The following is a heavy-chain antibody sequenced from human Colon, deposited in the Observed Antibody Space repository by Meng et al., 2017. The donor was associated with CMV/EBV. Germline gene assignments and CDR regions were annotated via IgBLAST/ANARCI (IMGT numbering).Heavy chain of an antibody. V-gene: IGHV4-39*07. CDR3: ARESGKFWSGYSNPIY. J-gene: IGHJ4*02. CDR2: VYYSGVS. D-gene: IGHD3-3*01. CDR1: GAPIVSSSYN. Sequence: ETRSLTGTVSGAPIVSSSYNWGWIRQPPGKGLEWIGNVYYSGVSDYNPSLNSRVTISVDTSKNQFSLRLNSVTAADTAVYYCARESGKFWSGYSNPIYWGQGTMVTVSS.